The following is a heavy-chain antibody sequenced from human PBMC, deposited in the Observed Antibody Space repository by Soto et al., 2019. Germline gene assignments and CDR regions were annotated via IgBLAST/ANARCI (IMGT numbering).Heavy chain of an antibody. J-gene: IGHJ6*03. Sequence: EVQLVESGGGLVKPGGSLRLSCAASGFSFSDYSMNWVRQAPGKGLEWVSSISGSTSYIYYADSLKGRFTVSRDNAEKSLYLQMNSLRAEDTAVYHCARDGPFCSGTGCRDYYHYMDFWGKGTMVIVSS. CDR2: ISGSTSYI. D-gene: IGHD2-2*01. CDR1: GFSFSDYS. V-gene: IGHV3-21*01. CDR3: ARDGPFCSGTGCRDYYHYMDF.